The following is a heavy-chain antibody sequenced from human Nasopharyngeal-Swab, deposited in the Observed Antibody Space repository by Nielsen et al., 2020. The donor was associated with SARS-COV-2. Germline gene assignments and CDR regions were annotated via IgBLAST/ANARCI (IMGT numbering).Heavy chain of an antibody. CDR2: ISSSSSYI. J-gene: IGHJ4*02. D-gene: IGHD3-10*01. CDR3: ARAGITMVRAFDY. Sequence: WIGQPPGKGLEWVSSISSSSSYIYYADSVKGRFTISRDNAKNSLYLQMNSLRAEDTAVYYCARAGITMVRAFDYWGQGTLVTVSS. V-gene: IGHV3-21*01.